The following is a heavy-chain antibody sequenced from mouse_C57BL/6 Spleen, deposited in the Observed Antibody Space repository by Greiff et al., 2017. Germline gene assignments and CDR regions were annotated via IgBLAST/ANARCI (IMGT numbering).Heavy chain of an antibody. CDR3: ASDDSSGYGFAY. J-gene: IGHJ3*01. Sequence: QVQLQQSGPGLVAPSQSLSITCPVSGFSLTSYGVDWVRQSPGKGLEWLGVIWGVGSTNYNSALKSRLSISKDNSKSQVFLKMNSLQTDDTAMYYCASDDSSGYGFAYWGQGTLVTVSA. V-gene: IGHV2-6*01. CDR1: GFSLTSYG. D-gene: IGHD3-2*02. CDR2: IWGVGST.